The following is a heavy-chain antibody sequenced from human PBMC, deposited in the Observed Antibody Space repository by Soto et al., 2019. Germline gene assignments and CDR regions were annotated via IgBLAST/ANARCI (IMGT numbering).Heavy chain of an antibody. CDR3: ARDLEWSDCSSTSCPGTWGGLGHWFDP. Sequence: QVQLVQSGAEVKKPGSSVKVSCKASGGTFSSYAISWVRQAPGQGLEWMGGIIPIFGTANYAQKFQGRVTITADESTTTAYMELSSLRSEDTAVYYCARDLEWSDCSSTSCPGTWGGLGHWFDPWGQGTLVTVSS. CDR1: GGTFSSYA. D-gene: IGHD2-2*01. J-gene: IGHJ5*02. CDR2: IIPIFGTA. V-gene: IGHV1-69*01.